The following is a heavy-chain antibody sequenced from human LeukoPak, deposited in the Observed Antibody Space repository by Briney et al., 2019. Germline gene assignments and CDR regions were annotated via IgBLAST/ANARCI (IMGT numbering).Heavy chain of an antibody. CDR1: GLSFSSYD. D-gene: IGHD6-13*01. J-gene: IGHJ1*01. Sequence: PGGSLRLSCAAAGLSFSSYDMYWVRQAPGKGLEWVAYISTSGSSIDYADSVKGRFTISRDNGKSSVFLQMNSLRVEDTAVYYCVPPAAGLHRTISTECLQDWGQGTLVTVSS. CDR2: ISTSGSSI. V-gene: IGHV3-48*03. CDR3: VPPAAGLHRTISTECLQD.